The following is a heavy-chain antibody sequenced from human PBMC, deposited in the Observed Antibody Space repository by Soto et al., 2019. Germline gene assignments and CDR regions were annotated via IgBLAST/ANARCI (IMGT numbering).Heavy chain of an antibody. CDR1: GYTFTNYA. CDR2: INTGNGNT. J-gene: IGHJ4*02. CDR3: ARWDTGYSYGLGY. D-gene: IGHD5-18*01. Sequence: GASVKVSCKASGYTFTNYAMHWVRQAPGQRLEWMGWINTGNGNTKYSQMLQGRVTITRGTSASTAYLELSSLRSEDTAVYYCARWDTGYSYGLGYWGQGTLVTVSS. V-gene: IGHV1-3*04.